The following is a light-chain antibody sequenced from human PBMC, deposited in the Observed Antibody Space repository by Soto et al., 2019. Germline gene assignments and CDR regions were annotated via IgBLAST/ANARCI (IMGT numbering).Light chain of an antibody. Sequence: EIVMTQSPATLSVSPGERATLSCRASHSXNSNLASNLAWYQQKPGQAPRLLIYGASTRATGIPARFSGSGSGTEFTLTISSLQSEDFAVYYXQQYNNWPVTFGHGTRLEIK. J-gene: IGKJ2*01. CDR1: HSXNSNLASN. V-gene: IGKV3D-15*01. CDR3: QQYNNWPVT. CDR2: GAS.